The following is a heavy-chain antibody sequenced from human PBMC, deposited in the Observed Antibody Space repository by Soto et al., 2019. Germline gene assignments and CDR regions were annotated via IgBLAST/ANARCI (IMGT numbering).Heavy chain of an antibody. Sequence: SETLSLTCAVYGGSFSGYYWSWIRQPPGKGLEWIGEINHSGSTNYNPSLKSRVNISVDTSKNQFSLKLSSVTAADTAVYYCARGRVPFFGRSKTYYYYYYMDVWGKGTTVTVSS. D-gene: IGHD3-10*01. V-gene: IGHV4-34*01. J-gene: IGHJ6*03. CDR2: INHSGST. CDR3: ARGRVPFFGRSKTYYYYYYMDV. CDR1: GGSFSGYY.